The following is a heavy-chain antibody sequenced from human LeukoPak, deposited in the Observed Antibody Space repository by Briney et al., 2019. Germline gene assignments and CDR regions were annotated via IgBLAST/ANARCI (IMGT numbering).Heavy chain of an antibody. J-gene: IGHJ6*03. D-gene: IGHD3/OR15-3a*01. CDR2: ISSSSSYI. Sequence: GGSLRLSCAASGFTFSSYSMNWVRQAPGKGLEWVSSISSSSSYIYYADSVKGRFTISRDNAKNSLYLQMNSLRAEDTAVYYCARDIQWTGISGYYMDVWGKGTTVTVSS. CDR3: ARDIQWTGISGYYMDV. V-gene: IGHV3-21*01. CDR1: GFTFSSYS.